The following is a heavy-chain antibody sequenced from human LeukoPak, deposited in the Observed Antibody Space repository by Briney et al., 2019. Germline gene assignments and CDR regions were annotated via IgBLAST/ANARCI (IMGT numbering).Heavy chain of an antibody. D-gene: IGHD1-26*01. J-gene: IGHJ6*03. CDR3: ARVKAGATIENFYYYYMDV. V-gene: IGHV3-21*01. CDR2: ITSSSSYI. Sequence: GGSLRLSCAASGFTFSTYSMNWVRQAPGKGLEWVSSITSSSSYIKYADPVKGRFTISRDNAKNSLYLQMNSLRAEDTAVYYCARVKAGATIENFYYYYMDVWGKGTTVTVSS. CDR1: GFTFSTYS.